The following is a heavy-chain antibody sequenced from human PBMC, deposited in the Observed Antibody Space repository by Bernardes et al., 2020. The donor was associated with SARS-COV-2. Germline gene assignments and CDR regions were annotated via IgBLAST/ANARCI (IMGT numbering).Heavy chain of an antibody. CDR1: GFTFSSYG. CDR2: ISYDGSNK. J-gene: IGHJ4*02. V-gene: IGHV3-30*18. D-gene: IGHD5-12*01. CDR3: AKHGERWLQAAFDY. Sequence: SLRLSCAASGFTFSSYGMHWVRQAPGKGLEWVAVISYDGSNKYYADSVKGRFTISRDNSKNTLYLQMNSLRAEDTAVYYCAKHGERWLQAAFDYWGQGTLVTVSS.